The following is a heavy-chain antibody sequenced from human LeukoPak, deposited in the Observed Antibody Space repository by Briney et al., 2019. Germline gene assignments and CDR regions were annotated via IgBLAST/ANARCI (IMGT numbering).Heavy chain of an antibody. J-gene: IGHJ4*02. D-gene: IGHD3-10*01. CDR3: AIDRRGMVREYYFDY. V-gene: IGHV4-38-2*02. CDR1: GYSISSGYY. CDR2: IYHSGST. Sequence: SEALSLTCAVSGYSISSGYYWGWIRQLPGKGLEWIRSIYHSGSTYYNPSLKSRVTISVDTSKNQFSLKLSSVTAADTAVYYCAIDRRGMVREYYFDYWGKGALVTVSS.